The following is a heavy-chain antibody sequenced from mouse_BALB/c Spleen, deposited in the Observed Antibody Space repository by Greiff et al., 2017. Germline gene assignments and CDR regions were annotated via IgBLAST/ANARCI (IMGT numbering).Heavy chain of an antibody. CDR3: ARGYYDYDEVYYFDY. V-gene: IGHV3-2*02. D-gene: IGHD2-4*01. CDR1: GYSITSDYA. J-gene: IGHJ2*01. Sequence: DVKLQESGPGLVKPSQSLSLTCTVTGYSITSDYAWNWIRQFPGNKLEWMGYISYSGSTSYNPSLKSRISITRDTSKNQFFLQLNSVTTEDTATYYCARGYYDYDEVYYFDYWGQGTTLTVSS. CDR2: ISYSGST.